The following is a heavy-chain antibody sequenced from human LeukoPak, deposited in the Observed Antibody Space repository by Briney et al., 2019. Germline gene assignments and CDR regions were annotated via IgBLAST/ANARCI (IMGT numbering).Heavy chain of an antibody. CDR3: ARIRMPTSTGDAFDV. Sequence: PGGSLRLSCVASGFTLSTYGMHWLRQAPGKGLEGVAVMTYDGNNQYYADSVKGRFSVSRDNSRNTLYLQMNSLRAEDTAVYYCARIRMPTSTGDAFDVWGQGTMVPVSS. CDR2: MTYDGNNQ. V-gene: IGHV3-33*05. D-gene: IGHD5-24*01. J-gene: IGHJ3*01. CDR1: GFTLSTYG.